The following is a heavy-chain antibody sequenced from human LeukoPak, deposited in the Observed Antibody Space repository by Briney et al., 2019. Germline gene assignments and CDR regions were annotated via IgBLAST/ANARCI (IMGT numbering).Heavy chain of an antibody. CDR1: GFTFSSYS. J-gene: IGHJ4*02. CDR2: ISSSSSYI. V-gene: IGHV3-21*01. D-gene: IGHD3-22*01. Sequence: GGSLRLSCAASGFTFSSYSMNWVRQAPGKGLEWVSSISSSSSYIYYADSVQGRFTISRDNAKNSLYLQMNSLRAEDTAVYYCARGGSSGYYAFDYWGQGNLVTVSS. CDR3: ARGGSSGYYAFDY.